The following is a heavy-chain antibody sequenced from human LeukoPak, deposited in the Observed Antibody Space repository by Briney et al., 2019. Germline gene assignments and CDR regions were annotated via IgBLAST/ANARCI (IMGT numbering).Heavy chain of an antibody. CDR2: IHPGDSDV. J-gene: IGHJ5*02. D-gene: IGHD3-10*01. CDR1: GYRFMNYW. CDR3: ARHGFGLGTGSWFDP. Sequence: GESLKISCKGSGYRFMNYWIGWVRQMPGKGLEWMGIIHPGDSDVRYSPSFQGHVTISADKSISTAYLQWTSLKASDTAMYYCARHGFGLGTGSWFDPWGQGTLVIVSS. V-gene: IGHV5-51*01.